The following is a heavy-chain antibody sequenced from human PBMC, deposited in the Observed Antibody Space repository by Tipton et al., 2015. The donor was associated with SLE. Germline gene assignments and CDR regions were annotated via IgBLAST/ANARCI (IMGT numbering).Heavy chain of an antibody. CDR2: INHSGST. CDR3: VGSIAGGFFDY. D-gene: IGHD6-6*01. CDR1: GGSFSGYY. Sequence: LRLSCAVYGGSFSGYYWSWIRQPPGKGLEWIGEINHSGSTNYNPSLKSRVTISVDTSKNQFSLKLSSVTAADTAVYYCVGSIAGGFFDYWGQGTLVTVSS. V-gene: IGHV4-34*01. J-gene: IGHJ4*02.